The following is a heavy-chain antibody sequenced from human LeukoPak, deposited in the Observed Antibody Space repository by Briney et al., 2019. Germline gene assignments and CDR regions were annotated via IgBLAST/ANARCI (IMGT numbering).Heavy chain of an antibody. CDR3: ARRGHYYDTSGYYYFDY. D-gene: IGHD3-22*01. CDR1: GGSISSYY. J-gene: IGHJ4*02. CDR2: IYYRGST. Sequence: PSETLSLTCTVSGGSISSYYWGWIRQPPGKGLEWIGSIYYRGSTNDNPSLKSRVTISVDTSKKQFSLKLTSVTAADTAVYYCARRGHYYDTSGYYYFDYWGQGTLVTVSS. V-gene: IGHV4-39*01.